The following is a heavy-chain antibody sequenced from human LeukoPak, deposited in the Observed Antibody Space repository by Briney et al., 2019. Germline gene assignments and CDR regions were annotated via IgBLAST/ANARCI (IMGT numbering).Heavy chain of an antibody. CDR1: TFTFSNFD. V-gene: IGHV3-30*18. J-gene: IGHJ6*03. Sequence: GGSLRLSCAASTFTFSNFDMNSVRQAPGKGLEWVALISYDGSNKYYADSVKGRFTITRDNSENTLYLQMNSLRVEDTAVYYCAKPAYAGYYYYMDVWGKGTTVTVSS. D-gene: IGHD3-16*01. CDR2: ISYDGSNK. CDR3: AKPAYAGYYYYMDV.